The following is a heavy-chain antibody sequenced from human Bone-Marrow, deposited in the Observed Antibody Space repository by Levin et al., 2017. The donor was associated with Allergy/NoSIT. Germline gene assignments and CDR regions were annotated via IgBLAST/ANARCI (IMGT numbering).Heavy chain of an antibody. CDR3: ARGGRWSFSYYFDY. V-gene: IGHV4-34*01. CDR2: INHSGST. Sequence: GSLRLSCAVDGGSFTGYFWTWIRQPPGKGLEWIGEINHSGSTKYNPSLTSRVTISVDTSKKEFSLNLSSVTAADTAVFYWARGGRWSFSYYFDYWGQGTRVTVSS. D-gene: IGHD3-10*01. J-gene: IGHJ4*02. CDR1: GGSFTGYF.